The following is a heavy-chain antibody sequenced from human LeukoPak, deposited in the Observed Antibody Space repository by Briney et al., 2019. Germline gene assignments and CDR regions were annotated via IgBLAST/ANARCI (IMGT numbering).Heavy chain of an antibody. CDR1: GFTFDDYA. V-gene: IGHV3-9*01. CDR2: VRWNGGGA. D-gene: IGHD6-13*01. J-gene: IGHJ5*01. Sequence: GGSLRLSCAASGFTFDDYAIHWVRQAPGKGLEWVSGVRWNGGGAVYAASVEGRFTISRDNAKNSLYLQMNSLGVEDTALYYCAKDKTSGIAGPFDSWGQGTLVIVSS. CDR3: AKDKTSGIAGPFDS.